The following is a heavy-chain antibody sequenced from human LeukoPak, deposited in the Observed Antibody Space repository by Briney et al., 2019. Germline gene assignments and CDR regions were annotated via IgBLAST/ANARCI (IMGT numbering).Heavy chain of an antibody. CDR2: MNSNSGNT. CDR1: GYTFTSYD. V-gene: IGHV1-8*01. J-gene: IGHJ4*02. Sequence: GASVKVSCKASGYTFTSYDINWVRQATGQGLEWMGWMNSNSGNTGYAQKFQARVTFTRITSMSTAYMELSRLRSDDTAVYYCARDKSGNSGWYSYFDYWGQGTLVTVSS. CDR3: ARDKSGNSGWYSYFDY. D-gene: IGHD6-19*01.